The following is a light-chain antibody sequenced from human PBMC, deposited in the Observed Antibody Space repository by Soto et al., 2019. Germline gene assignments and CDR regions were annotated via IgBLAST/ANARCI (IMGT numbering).Light chain of an antibody. CDR1: SSDVGGYNY. CDR3: CSYAGSYTYV. J-gene: IGLJ1*01. V-gene: IGLV2-11*01. CDR2: DVS. Sequence: ALTQPRSVSGSPGQSVTISCTGTSSDVGGYNYVSWYQQHPGKAPKLMIYDVSKWPSGVPDRFSGSKSGNTASLTISGLQAEDEADYYCCSYAGSYTYVFGTGTKLTVL.